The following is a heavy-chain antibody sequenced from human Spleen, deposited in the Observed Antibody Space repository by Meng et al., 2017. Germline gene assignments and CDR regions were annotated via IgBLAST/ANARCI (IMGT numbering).Heavy chain of an antibody. CDR2: INPNSGGT. V-gene: IGHV1-2*06. Sequence: QLLQSGPEVKQPGASLKVSCKASGYTFTGYYMHWVRQAPGQGLEWMGRINPNSGGTNYAQKFQGRVTMTRDTSISTAYMELSRLRSDDTAMYYCARGWQQLVELDYWGQGTLVTVSS. CDR1: GYTFTGYY. J-gene: IGHJ4*02. CDR3: ARGWQQLVELDY. D-gene: IGHD6-13*01.